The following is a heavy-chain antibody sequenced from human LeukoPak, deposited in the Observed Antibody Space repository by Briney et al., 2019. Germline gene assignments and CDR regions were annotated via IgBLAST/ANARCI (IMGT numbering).Heavy chain of an antibody. J-gene: IGHJ4*02. CDR3: AKDLNYGDLFDY. CDR1: EFSVGSNY. V-gene: IGHV3-30*02. Sequence: GGSLRLSCAASEFSVGSNYMTWVRQAPGKGLEWVAFIRNDGRKKYYGDSVKGRFTISRDNYKNTLSLQMSSLRSEDTALYYCAKDLNYGDLFDYWGQGTLVTVSS. D-gene: IGHD4-17*01. CDR2: IRNDGRKK.